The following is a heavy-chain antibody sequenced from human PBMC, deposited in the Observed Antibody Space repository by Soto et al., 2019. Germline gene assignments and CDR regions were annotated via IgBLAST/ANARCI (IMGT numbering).Heavy chain of an antibody. J-gene: IGHJ5*02. D-gene: IGHD3-3*01. CDR2: ISAYDGKT. CDR1: GYAFNTYG. V-gene: IGHV1-18*01. Sequence: GSVKVSLKTSGYAFNTYGINLVRQAPGQGLELVGWISAYDGKTTYAEKFQGRVTMTTDTSTSTAYMELRSLRSDDTAIYYCARDPHEFWTSYWFDPWGQGTPFTVSS. CDR3: ARDPHEFWTSYWFDP.